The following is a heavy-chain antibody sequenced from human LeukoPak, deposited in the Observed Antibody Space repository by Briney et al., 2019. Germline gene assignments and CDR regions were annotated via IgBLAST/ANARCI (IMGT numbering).Heavy chain of an antibody. J-gene: IGHJ4*02. CDR2: IRQDGREK. D-gene: IGHD3-22*01. V-gene: IGHV3-7*01. CDR3: ARAPYYESSGPL. CDR1: GFTFSNYW. Sequence: GGSLRLSCAASGFTFSNYWMNWVRQAPGKGLEWVANIRQDGREKYYVDSVQGRFTISRDNAKNSLYLQMNSLRADDTAAYYCARAPYYESSGPLWGQGTLVTVSS.